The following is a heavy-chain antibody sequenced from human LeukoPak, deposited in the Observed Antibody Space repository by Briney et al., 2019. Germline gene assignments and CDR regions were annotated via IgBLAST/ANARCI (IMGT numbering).Heavy chain of an antibody. Sequence: GRSLTLSCSASGFTVRNNYMSCVRQAPGKGLEWVSLIYGIDNTNYADSVRGRFTISRDNSRNTLYLQMSSLRVEDTAVYYCVREFSWLGDRPGWFDAWGQGTLVTVSS. CDR1: GFTVRNNY. V-gene: IGHV3-53*01. CDR3: VREFSWLGDRPGWFDA. D-gene: IGHD5-12*01. CDR2: IYGIDNT. J-gene: IGHJ5*02.